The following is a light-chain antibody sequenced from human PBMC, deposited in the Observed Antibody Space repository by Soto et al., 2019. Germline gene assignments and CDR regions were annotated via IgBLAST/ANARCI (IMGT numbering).Light chain of an antibody. J-gene: IGKJ1*01. CDR3: QQYGSSPQWT. CDR2: GAS. V-gene: IGKV3-20*01. CDR1: QSVSSSY. Sequence: EIVLTQSPGTLSLSPGERATLSCRASQSVSSSYLAWYQQKPGQAPRLLIYGASSRANGIPDRFSGSGSGTDFTLTISRLEPEDFAVYYCQQYGSSPQWTFGQGTKVDIK.